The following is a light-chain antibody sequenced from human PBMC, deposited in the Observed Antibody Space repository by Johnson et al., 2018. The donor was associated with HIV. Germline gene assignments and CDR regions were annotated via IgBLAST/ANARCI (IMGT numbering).Light chain of an antibody. CDR1: SSNIGRNY. Sequence: QSVLTQPPSVSAAPGQKVTISCSGSSSNIGRNYVSWYQQLPGTAPKLLIFDNNKRPSGIPDRFSGSKSGTSATLGITGLQTGDETDYYCGTWDSSLSTYDFGTGTKVTVL. V-gene: IGLV1-51*01. CDR2: DNN. CDR3: GTWDSSLSTYD. J-gene: IGLJ1*01.